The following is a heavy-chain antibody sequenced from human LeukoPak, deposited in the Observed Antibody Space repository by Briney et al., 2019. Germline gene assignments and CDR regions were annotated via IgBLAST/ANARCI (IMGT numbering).Heavy chain of an antibody. J-gene: IGHJ4*02. V-gene: IGHV1-69*01. CDR1: VGTFSTYA. D-gene: IGHD3-3*01. CDR2: IIPIFGTA. CDR3: ARDPEAQYYDFWSGYFDY. Sequence: SVKASCKASVGTFSTYAISWVRQAPGHGLEWMGGIIPIFGTANYAQKFQGRVTITADESTSTAYMALSSLRSEDTAVYYWARDPEAQYYDFWSGYFDYWGQGTLVTVSS.